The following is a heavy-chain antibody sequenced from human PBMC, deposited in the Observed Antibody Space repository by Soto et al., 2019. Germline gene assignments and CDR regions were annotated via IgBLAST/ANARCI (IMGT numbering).Heavy chain of an antibody. J-gene: IGHJ3*02. V-gene: IGHV3-53*01. CDR3: ARDRSDSSRDDSFDI. CDR1: GFTVSDNY. Sequence: GGSLRLSCAVSGFTVSDNYMSWVRQAPGKGLEWVSVIYRGDATHYADSVKGRFTISRDNSKNTVHLQMNSLRAEDTAVYYCARDRSDSSRDDSFDIWGPGTMVTVSS. D-gene: IGHD6-25*01. CDR2: IYRGDAT.